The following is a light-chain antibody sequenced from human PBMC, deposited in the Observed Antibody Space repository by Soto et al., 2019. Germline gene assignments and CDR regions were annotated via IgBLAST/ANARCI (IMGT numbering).Light chain of an antibody. CDR3: QQYNNWPPWT. J-gene: IGKJ1*01. CDR1: QSVSSN. CDR2: GAS. Sequence: ILLTQSPGPLSLSPGERATLSCRASQSVSSNFLAWYQQKPGQAPRLLIYGASRMATGIPDRFSGSGSGTEFTLTISSLQSEDFAVYYCQQYNNWPPWTFGQGTKVDIK. V-gene: IGKV3D-15*01.